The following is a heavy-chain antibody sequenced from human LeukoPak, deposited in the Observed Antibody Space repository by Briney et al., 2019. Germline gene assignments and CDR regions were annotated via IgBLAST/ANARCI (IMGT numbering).Heavy chain of an antibody. D-gene: IGHD3-10*01. J-gene: IGHJ5*02. Sequence: PSETLSLTCTVSGGSISSYYWSWIRQPAGKGLEWIGRIYTSGSTNYNPSLKSRVTMSVDTSKNQFSLKLSSVTAADTAVYYCARDATMVRGVIIEYNWFDPWGQGTLVTVSS. V-gene: IGHV4-4*07. CDR1: GGSISSYY. CDR3: ARDATMVRGVIIEYNWFDP. CDR2: IYTSGST.